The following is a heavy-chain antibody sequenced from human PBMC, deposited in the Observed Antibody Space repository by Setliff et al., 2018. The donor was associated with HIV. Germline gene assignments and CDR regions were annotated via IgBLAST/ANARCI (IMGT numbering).Heavy chain of an antibody. CDR1: GYSVSSGYY. Sequence: SETLSLTCAVSGYSVSSGYYWGWIRQPPGKGLEWIASIYYSGSTYYAPSLKSRVTISVDTSTNQFSLDLTSVTAADTAVYFCAGEIAPAARLPNVGGPPLPGYYHYMDVWGKGTTVTVSS. V-gene: IGHV4-38-2*02. J-gene: IGHJ6*03. D-gene: IGHD2-8*01. CDR3: AGEIAPAARLPNVGGPPLPGYYHYMDV. CDR2: IYYSGST.